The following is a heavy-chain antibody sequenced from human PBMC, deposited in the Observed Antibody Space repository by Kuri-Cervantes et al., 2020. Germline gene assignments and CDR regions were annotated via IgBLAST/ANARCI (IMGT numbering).Heavy chain of an antibody. CDR1: GGSISSSSYY. Sequence: GSLRLSCTVSGGSISSSSYYWGWIRQPPGKGLEWIGSIYYSGSTYYNPSLKSRVTISVDTSKNQFSLKLSSVTAADTAVYYCARVSGPRRYSSGYYYYYYGMDVWGQGTTVTVSS. D-gene: IGHD3-22*01. CDR2: IYYSGST. CDR3: ARVSGPRRYSSGYYYYYYGMDV. J-gene: IGHJ6*02. V-gene: IGHV4-39*07.